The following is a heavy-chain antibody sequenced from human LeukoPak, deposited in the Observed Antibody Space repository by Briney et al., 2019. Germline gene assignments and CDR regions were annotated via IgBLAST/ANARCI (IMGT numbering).Heavy chain of an antibody. V-gene: IGHV3-48*03. CDR2: IGSSGSTV. J-gene: IGHJ3*02. Sequence: GGALRLSCAASGFTFSAYEMNWVRQAPGKGLEWVSYIGSSGSTVYYADSVKGRFTISRDNAKNSLYMQMESLRDEDTAIYYCARDTLEYSNSPDALDIWGQGTMVTVSS. CDR1: GFTFSAYE. D-gene: IGHD4-23*01. CDR3: ARDTLEYSNSPDALDI.